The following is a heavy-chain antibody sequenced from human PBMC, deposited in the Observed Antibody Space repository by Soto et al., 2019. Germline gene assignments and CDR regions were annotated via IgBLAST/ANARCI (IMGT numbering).Heavy chain of an antibody. CDR3: ASWGHIVPVSPTDFDH. CDR1: GFTFSNAW. Sequence: GGSLRLSCAASGFTFSNAWMSWVRQAPGKGLEWVGRIKSKTDGGTTDYAAPVKGRFTISRDDSKNTLYLQMNSLKTEDTAVYYCASWGHIVPVSPTDFDHWGEGTLVTVSS. J-gene: IGHJ4*02. V-gene: IGHV3-15*01. D-gene: IGHD2-21*01. CDR2: IKSKTDGGTT.